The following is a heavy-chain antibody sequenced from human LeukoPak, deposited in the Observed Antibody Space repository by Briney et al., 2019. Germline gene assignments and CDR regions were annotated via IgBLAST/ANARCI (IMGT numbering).Heavy chain of an antibody. V-gene: IGHV3-33*08. Sequence: PGTSLRLSCAASGFTFTNYGMHWVRQAPGKGLEWVAFIWYNGGNTYYADSVKGRFTISRDNSKNTLSLQMNSLRAEDTAVYYCARAPYTSSWFDHWGQGTLVTVSS. D-gene: IGHD6-13*01. CDR1: GFTFTNYG. J-gene: IGHJ5*02. CDR2: IWYNGGNT. CDR3: ARAPYTSSWFDH.